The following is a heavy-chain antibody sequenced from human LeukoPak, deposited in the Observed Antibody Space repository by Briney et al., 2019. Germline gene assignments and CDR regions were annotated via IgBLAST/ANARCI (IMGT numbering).Heavy chain of an antibody. CDR1: GYSISSGYY. J-gene: IGHJ3*02. CDR2: MYHSGST. Sequence: SETLSLTCTVSGYSISSGYYWGWIRQPPGKGLEWIGSMYHSGSTNYNPSLKSRVTISVDTSKNQFSLKLSSVTAADTAVYYCARRRWFAKRDAFDIWGQGTMVTVSS. V-gene: IGHV4-38-2*02. D-gene: IGHD3-10*01. CDR3: ARRRWFAKRDAFDI.